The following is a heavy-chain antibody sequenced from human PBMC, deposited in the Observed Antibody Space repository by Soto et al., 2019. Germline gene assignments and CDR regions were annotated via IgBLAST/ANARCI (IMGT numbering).Heavy chain of an antibody. CDR1: GFTFSTYW. CDR3: ARGWGYCDSSGFPYLYAMDV. Sequence: GSLRLSCAASGFTFSTYWMSWVRQAPGKGLEWVANIKEDGSEKYYVDSVEGRFTISRDNAKNSLYLQMTSLRAEDTALYYCARGWGYCDSSGFPYLYAMDVWGQGTTVTVSS. V-gene: IGHV3-7*01. J-gene: IGHJ6*02. D-gene: IGHD3-22*01. CDR2: IKEDGSEK.